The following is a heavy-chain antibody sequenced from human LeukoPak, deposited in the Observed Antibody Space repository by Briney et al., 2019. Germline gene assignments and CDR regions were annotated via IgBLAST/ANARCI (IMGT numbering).Heavy chain of an antibody. D-gene: IGHD3-22*01. CDR2: INSDGSST. V-gene: IGHV3-74*01. CDR1: GFTFSSYW. J-gene: IGHJ4*02. CDR3: ARDGELYYYDSSGYYDY. Sequence: GGPLRLSCAASGFTFSSYWMHWVRQAPGKGLVWVSRINSDGSSTSYADSVRGRFTISRDSAKNTLYLQMNSLRAEDTAVYYCARDGELYYYDSSGYYDYWGQGTLVTVSS.